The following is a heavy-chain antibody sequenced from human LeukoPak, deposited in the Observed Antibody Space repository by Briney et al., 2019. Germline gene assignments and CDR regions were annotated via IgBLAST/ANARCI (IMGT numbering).Heavy chain of an antibody. CDR1: GYSISSGYY. CDR3: ARLRVVTEAFDI. J-gene: IGHJ3*02. Sequence: SETLSLTCAVSGYSISSGYYWCWIRHPPGKGLEWMGGIYHSRSTYYNPSLKSRVTISVDTFKNQFSLKLSSVTAADTAAYYCARLRVVTEAFDIWGQGTMVTVSS. V-gene: IGHV4-38-2*01. CDR2: IYHSRST. D-gene: IGHD4-23*01.